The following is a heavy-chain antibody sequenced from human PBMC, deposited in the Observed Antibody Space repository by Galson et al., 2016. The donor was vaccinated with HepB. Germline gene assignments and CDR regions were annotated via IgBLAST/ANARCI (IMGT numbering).Heavy chain of an antibody. CDR1: GFTFSNRG. Sequence: SLRLSCAASGFTFSNRGMHWVRQAPGKGLEWVAADSVHGGRKFYADSVKGRFIISRDNSNNILFLQMNSLRADDTAVYYCAKRHEYCPPVGCSVDSWGQGTLVSVSS. CDR2: DSVHGGRK. J-gene: IGHJ4*02. CDR3: AKRHEYCPPVGCSVDS. V-gene: IGHV3-30*18. D-gene: IGHD2/OR15-2a*01.